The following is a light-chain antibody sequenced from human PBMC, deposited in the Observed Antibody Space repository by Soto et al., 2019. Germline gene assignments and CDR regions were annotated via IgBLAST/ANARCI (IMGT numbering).Light chain of an antibody. J-gene: IGKJ1*01. CDR3: QQYDNWPWT. Sequence: EIVFTQSPGTLSLSPGESATLSCRASQSVSSSYLAWYQQKPGQAPRLLIYDASNRDTGFPARFRGSGSGTDFTLTISRLQSEDFAVYYCQQYDNWPWTFGQGTKVDIK. CDR2: DAS. V-gene: IGKV3-20*01. CDR1: QSVSSSY.